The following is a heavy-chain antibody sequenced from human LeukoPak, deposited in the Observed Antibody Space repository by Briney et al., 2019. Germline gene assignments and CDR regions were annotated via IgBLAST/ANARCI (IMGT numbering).Heavy chain of an antibody. V-gene: IGHV4-4*07. J-gene: IGHJ6*03. CDR1: GGSISSYY. CDR2: IYTSGST. D-gene: IGHD3-10*01. Sequence: SETLPLTCTVSGGSISSYYWSWIRQPAGKGLEWIGRIYTSGSTNYNPSLKSRVTMSVDTSKNQFSLKLSSVTAADTAVYYCARDLRRDYYGSGSYFYYYYYMDVWGKGTTVTVSS. CDR3: ARDLRRDYYGSGSYFYYYYYMDV.